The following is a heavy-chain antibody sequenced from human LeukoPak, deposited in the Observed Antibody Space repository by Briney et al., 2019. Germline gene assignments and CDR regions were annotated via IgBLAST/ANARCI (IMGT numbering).Heavy chain of an antibody. D-gene: IGHD6-19*01. Sequence: SETLSLTCTVSGGSIGGHNFYWDWLRQPPGKGLEWIATIYYNGNTFYNPSLKRRVAISIDMSKIQFSLHLSSVTAADTAIYYCARLTALAGHRGAFDIWGPGTMVTVSS. CDR1: GGSIGGHNFY. V-gene: IGHV4-39*01. CDR3: ARLTALAGHRGAFDI. CDR2: IYYNGNT. J-gene: IGHJ3*02.